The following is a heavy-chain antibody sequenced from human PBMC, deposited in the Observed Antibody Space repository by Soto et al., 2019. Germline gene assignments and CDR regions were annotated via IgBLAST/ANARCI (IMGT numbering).Heavy chain of an antibody. CDR3: ARLAHDISTGYANWFDP. CDR1: GSSVSSGSYY. CDR2: IYYSGST. D-gene: IGHD3-9*01. Sequence: SETLSLTCTVSGSSVSSGSYYWSWIQQPPGKGLEWIGYIYYSGSTNYNPSLKSRVTISVDTSENQFSLKLRSVTAADTAVYYCARLAHDISTGYANWFDPWGQGTLVTVSS. J-gene: IGHJ5*02. V-gene: IGHV4-61*01.